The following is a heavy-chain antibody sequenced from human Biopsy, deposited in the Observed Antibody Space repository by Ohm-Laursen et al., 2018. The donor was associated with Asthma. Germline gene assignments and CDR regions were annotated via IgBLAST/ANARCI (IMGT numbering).Heavy chain of an antibody. Sequence: SSLRLSCSASGFTFGDYWMSWVRQVPGKGLDWVAVISFDGSNKNYTDSVKGRFTISRDNSRNTLHLQMNSLRAEDTAVYYCAKDVFPGWELRRGPDYWGQGTLVTVSS. D-gene: IGHD1-26*01. CDR2: ISFDGSNK. J-gene: IGHJ4*02. V-gene: IGHV3-30*18. CDR3: AKDVFPGWELRRGPDY. CDR1: GFTFGDYW.